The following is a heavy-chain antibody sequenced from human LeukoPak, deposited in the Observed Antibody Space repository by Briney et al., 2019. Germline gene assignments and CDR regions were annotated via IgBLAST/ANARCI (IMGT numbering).Heavy chain of an antibody. CDR1: GFTFSTYA. V-gene: IGHV3-23*01. CDR2: ISGSGGST. J-gene: IGHJ4*02. CDR3: AKSINSYSSGWDYFDY. D-gene: IGHD6-19*01. Sequence: QAGGSLRLSCAASGFTFSTYAMSWVRQTPGKGLEWVSAISGSGGSTYYADSVKGRFTISRDNSKNTLYLQMNSLRAEDTAVYYCAKSINSYSSGWDYFDYWGQGTLVTVSS.